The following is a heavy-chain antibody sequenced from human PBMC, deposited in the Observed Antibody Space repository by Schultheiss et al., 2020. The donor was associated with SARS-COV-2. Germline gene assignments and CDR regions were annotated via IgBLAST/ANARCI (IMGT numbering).Heavy chain of an antibody. CDR1: GGSFSGYY. D-gene: IGHD6-6*01. CDR2: INHSGST. V-gene: IGHV4-34*01. CDR3: ARALAARLPYYYGMDV. Sequence: SETLSLTCTVSGGSFSGYYWSWIRQPPGKGLEWIGEINHSGSTNYNPSLKSRVTISVDTSKNQFSLKLSSVTAADTAVYYCARALAARLPYYYGMDVWGQGTTVTVSS. J-gene: IGHJ6*02.